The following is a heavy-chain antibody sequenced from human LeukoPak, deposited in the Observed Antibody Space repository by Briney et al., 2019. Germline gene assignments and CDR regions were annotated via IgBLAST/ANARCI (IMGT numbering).Heavy chain of an antibody. CDR2: INPSGGST. V-gene: IGHV1-46*01. CDR1: GYTFTSYY. D-gene: IGHD6-13*01. CDR3: ARTYSSSDEFDY. Sequence: ASVKVSCKASGYTFTSYYIHWVRQAPGQGLEWMGIINPSGGSTTYAQKFQGRVAMTRDTSTSRVYMEVSSLRSEDTAVYYCARTYSSSDEFDYWGQGALVTISS. J-gene: IGHJ4*02.